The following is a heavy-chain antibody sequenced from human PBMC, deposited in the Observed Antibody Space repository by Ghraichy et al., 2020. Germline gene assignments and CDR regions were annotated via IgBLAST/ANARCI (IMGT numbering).Heavy chain of an antibody. Sequence: GGSLRLSCAASGHTFSSYWMTWVRQAPGKGLEWVANIKPDGSEKYYVDSVKGRFTISRDNAKNSLYLQMNSLRAEDTAVYYCASRYCSVTSCFKSGYAYFDYWGQGTLVTVSS. J-gene: IGHJ4*02. CDR2: IKPDGSEK. V-gene: IGHV3-7*01. CDR1: GHTFSSYW. D-gene: IGHD2-2*01. CDR3: ASRYCSVTSCFKSGYAYFDY.